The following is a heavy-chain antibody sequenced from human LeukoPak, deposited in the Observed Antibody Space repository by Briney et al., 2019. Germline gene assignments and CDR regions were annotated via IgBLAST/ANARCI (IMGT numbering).Heavy chain of an antibody. CDR2: IIPIFGTA. V-gene: IGHV1-69*13. CDR3: ARESPEQGGNEGYFDY. D-gene: IGHD1-1*01. CDR1: GGTFSSYA. J-gene: IGHJ4*02. Sequence: VASVKVSCKASGGTFSSYAISWVRQAPGQGLEWMGGIIPIFGTANYAQKFQGRVTITADESTSTAYMELSSQRSEDTAVYYCARESPEQGGNEGYFDYWGQGTLVTVSS.